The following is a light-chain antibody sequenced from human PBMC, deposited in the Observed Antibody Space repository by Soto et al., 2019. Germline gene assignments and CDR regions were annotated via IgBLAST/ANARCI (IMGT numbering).Light chain of an antibody. CDR1: SSDVGGYNY. J-gene: IGLJ1*01. CDR3: TSYTTRYTYV. Sequence: QSVLTQPASVSGAPGQSITISCTGTSSDVGGYNYVAWYQQPPGKAPKLLIYNVSNRPSGVSNRFSGSKSGNTASLTISGLQAEDEADYYCTSYTTRYTYVFGTGTKVTVL. CDR2: NVS. V-gene: IGLV2-14*01.